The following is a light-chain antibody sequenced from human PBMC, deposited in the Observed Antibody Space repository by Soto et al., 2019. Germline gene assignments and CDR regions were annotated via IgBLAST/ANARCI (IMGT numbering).Light chain of an antibody. Sequence: EIVMTQSPTILSVSPGERATLSCRASQSVSSNLAWYQQKPGQAPRLLIYGVYTRAPGIPARFSGSGSGTEFTLTISSLQPDDFATYYCQQYDTCCTFGQGTKVDIK. V-gene: IGKV3D-15*01. CDR1: QSVSSN. CDR2: GVY. CDR3: QQYDTCCT. J-gene: IGKJ1*01.